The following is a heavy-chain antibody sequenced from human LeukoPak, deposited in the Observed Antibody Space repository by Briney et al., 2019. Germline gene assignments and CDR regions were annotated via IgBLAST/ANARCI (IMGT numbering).Heavy chain of an antibody. CDR3: ARIVAAAGTWRPYYSYCMDV. J-gene: IGHJ6*03. Sequence: PSETLSLTCTVSGGSISSSSYYWGWIRQPPGKGLEWIGSIYYSGSTYYNPSLKSRVTISVDTSKNQFSLKLSSVTAADTGVYYCARIVAAAGTWRPYYSYCMDVWGKGTTVTISS. CDR1: GGSISSSSYY. D-gene: IGHD6-13*01. V-gene: IGHV4-39*01. CDR2: IYYSGST.